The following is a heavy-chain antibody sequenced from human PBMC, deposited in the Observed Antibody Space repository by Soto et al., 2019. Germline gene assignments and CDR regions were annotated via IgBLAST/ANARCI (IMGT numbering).Heavy chain of an antibody. V-gene: IGHV4-39*01. CDR2: IYYSGST. CDR3: ATLVVAATYWFDP. CDR1: GGSISSSSYY. Sequence: SETLSLTCTVSGGSISSSSYYWGWIRQPPGKGLEWIGSIYYSGSTYYNPSLKSRVTISVDTSKNQFSLKLSSVTAADTAVDYCATLVVAATYWFDPWGQGTLVTVSS. J-gene: IGHJ5*02. D-gene: IGHD2-15*01.